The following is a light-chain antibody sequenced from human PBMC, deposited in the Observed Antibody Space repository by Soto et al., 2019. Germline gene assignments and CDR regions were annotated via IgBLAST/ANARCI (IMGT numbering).Light chain of an antibody. CDR2: EVS. Sequence: QSALTQPASVSGSPGQSITISCTGTSSDVGGYKYVSWYQQHPDKAPKVVVYEVSRRPSGISSRFSGSKSGNTASLTISGLQAEDEADYYCSSYTTSTTVIFGGGTKVTVL. V-gene: IGLV2-14*01. CDR3: SSYTTSTTVI. CDR1: SSDVGGYKY. J-gene: IGLJ2*01.